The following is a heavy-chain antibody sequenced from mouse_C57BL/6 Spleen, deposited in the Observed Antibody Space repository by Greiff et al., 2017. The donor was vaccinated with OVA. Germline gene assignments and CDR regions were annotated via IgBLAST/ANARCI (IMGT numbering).Heavy chain of an antibody. D-gene: IGHD1-3*01. CDR2: ISYDGSN. J-gene: IGHJ2*01. V-gene: IGHV3-6*01. CDR3: ARRTSTHYFDY. Sequence: ESGPGLVKPSQSLSLTCSVTGYSITSGYYWNWIRQFPGNKLEWMGYISYDGSNNYNPSLKNRISITRDTSKNQFFLKLNSVTTEDTATYYCARRTSTHYFDYWGKGTTLTVSS. CDR1: GYSITSGYY.